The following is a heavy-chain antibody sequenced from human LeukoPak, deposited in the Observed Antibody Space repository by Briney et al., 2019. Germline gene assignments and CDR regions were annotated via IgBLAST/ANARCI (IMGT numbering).Heavy chain of an antibody. Sequence: GASVKVSCRVSGYNLSELSIHWVRQAPGKGLEWMGGFEPENGETIYSQKFQGRVTMTEDTSTDTAYMELSSLRSEDTAVYYCARRGTYYGFWSGPDYWGQGTLVTVSS. CDR1: GYNLSELS. D-gene: IGHD3-3*01. V-gene: IGHV1-24*01. CDR2: FEPENGET. J-gene: IGHJ4*02. CDR3: ARRGTYYGFWSGPDY.